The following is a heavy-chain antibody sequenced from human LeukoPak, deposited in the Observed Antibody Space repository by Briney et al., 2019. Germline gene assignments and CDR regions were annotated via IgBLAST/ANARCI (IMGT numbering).Heavy chain of an antibody. D-gene: IGHD6-19*01. V-gene: IGHV1-2*02. CDR3: ARDRGEVAVAGTWYYYGMDV. CDR1: GYTFTGYY. Sequence: ASVKVSCKASGYTFTGYYMHWVRQAPGQGLEWMGWINPNSGGTNYAQKFQGRVTMTRDTSISTAYMELSRLRSDDTAVYYCARDRGEVAVAGTWYYYGMDVWGQGTTVTVSS. J-gene: IGHJ6*02. CDR2: INPNSGGT.